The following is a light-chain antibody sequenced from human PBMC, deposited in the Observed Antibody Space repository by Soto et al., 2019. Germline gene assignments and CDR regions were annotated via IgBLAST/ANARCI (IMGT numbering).Light chain of an antibody. V-gene: IGLV1-51*01. CDR3: GSWDSSLSAYV. J-gene: IGLJ1*01. CDR1: SSNIGGNS. Sequence: SVQTQPPSVAASPGQKVTISCSGSSSNIGGNSVSWYQQLPGTAPKLLIYDDNKRPSGIPDRFSGSKSGTSATLGITGFQTGDEADYYCGSWDSSLSAYVFGTGTKVTVL. CDR2: DDN.